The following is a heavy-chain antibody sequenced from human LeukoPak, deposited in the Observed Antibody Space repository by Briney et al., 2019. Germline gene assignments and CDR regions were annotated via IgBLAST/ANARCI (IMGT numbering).Heavy chain of an antibody. D-gene: IGHD2-2*01. CDR3: AKDSNSRYCSSTSCPPGYFDY. CDR1: GFTXSSYG. V-gene: IGHV3-30*18. Sequence: GRSLRLSCAASGFTXSSYGMHWVRQAPXXXLEWVXVXXXDGSNKYYADSVKGRFTISRDNSKNTLYLQMNSLRAEDTAVYYCAKDSNSRYCSSTSCPPGYFDYWGQGTLDTVSS. J-gene: IGHJ4*02. CDR2: XXXDGSNK.